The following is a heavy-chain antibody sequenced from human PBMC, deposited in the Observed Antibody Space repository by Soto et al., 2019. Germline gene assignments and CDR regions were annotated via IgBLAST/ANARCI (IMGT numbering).Heavy chain of an antibody. V-gene: IGHV3-66*01. CDR3: ARELTAGYMDV. D-gene: IGHD2-21*02. Sequence: EVQLVESGGGLVQPGGSLRLSCVGSGLTGTGVDMTLVRLAPGKCLEPISSIYTGETTFYVDSVKGRFTISRDDSRNKLYLQMESLRAEDTAVYYCARELTAGYMDVGGKGTTVTVSS. CDR1: GLTGTGVD. CDR2: IYTGETT. J-gene: IGHJ6*03.